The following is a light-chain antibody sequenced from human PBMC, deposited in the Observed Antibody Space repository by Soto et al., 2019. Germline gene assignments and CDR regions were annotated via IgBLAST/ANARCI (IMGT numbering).Light chain of an antibody. CDR3: QHYGAAPIT. Sequence: EFVLTQSPGTLSLSPGERATLSCRTSLSVSVYLDWYQQKPGQAPRLLISDASNRATGIPDRFSGSGSGTDFTLTISRLEPEDFALYYCQHYGAAPITFGQGTRLEI. CDR1: LSVSVY. J-gene: IGKJ5*01. V-gene: IGKV3-20*01. CDR2: DAS.